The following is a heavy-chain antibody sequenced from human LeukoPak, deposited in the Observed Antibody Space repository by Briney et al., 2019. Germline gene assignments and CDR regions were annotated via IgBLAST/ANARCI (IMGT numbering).Heavy chain of an antibody. J-gene: IGHJ6*02. CDR3: ARDRGYYYYYGMDV. D-gene: IGHD3-10*01. CDR1: GYTFTSYG. V-gene: IGHV1-18*01. CDR2: ISAYNGNT. Sequence: ASVKVSCKASGYTFTSYGISWVPQAPGQGLEWMGWISAYNGNTNYAQKLQGRVTMTTDTSTSTAYMELRSLRSDDTAVYYCARDRGYYYYYGMDVWGQGTTVTVSS.